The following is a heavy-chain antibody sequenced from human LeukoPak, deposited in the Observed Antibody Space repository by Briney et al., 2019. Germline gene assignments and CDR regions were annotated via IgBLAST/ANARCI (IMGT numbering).Heavy chain of an antibody. CDR2: ISYDGSNK. CDR1: GFTFSSYG. D-gene: IGHD5-12*01. V-gene: IGHV3-30*18. CDR3: AKGSSDGYNECFDY. Sequence: PGRSLRVSCAASGFTFSSYGMHWVRQAPGKGLEWVAVISYDGSNKYYADSVKGRFTISRDNSKNTLYLQMNSLRAEDTAVYYCAKGSSDGYNECFDYWGQGTLVTVSS. J-gene: IGHJ4*02.